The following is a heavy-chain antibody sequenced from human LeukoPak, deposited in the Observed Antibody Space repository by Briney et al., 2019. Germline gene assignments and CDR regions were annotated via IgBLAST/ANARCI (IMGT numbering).Heavy chain of an antibody. CDR3: AKETASGYGAFDF. Sequence: GGSLRLSCAASRFTFSSYAMSWVRQAPGKGLEWVSGVSGSGGSTHYGGSVKGRFTISRDNSKNTLYLQMNSLRAEDTAVYYCAKETASGYGAFDFWGRGTMVTVSS. CDR1: RFTFSSYA. CDR2: VSGSGGST. J-gene: IGHJ3*01. D-gene: IGHD3-22*01. V-gene: IGHV3-23*01.